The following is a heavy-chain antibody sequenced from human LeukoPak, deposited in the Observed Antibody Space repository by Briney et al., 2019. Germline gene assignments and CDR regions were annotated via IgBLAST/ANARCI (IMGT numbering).Heavy chain of an antibody. Sequence: PGGSLRLSCATSGFSVSSNYMSWVRQAPGKGLEWVSVIYSVYTGDWTHYADSVRGRFTISRDNAKNTLYLQMNRLTVEDTAVYYRGRGMRDYYGLDYWGQGILVTVS. CDR3: GRGMRDYYGLDY. CDR2: IYSVYTGDWT. D-gene: IGHD3-10*01. CDR1: GFSVSSNY. J-gene: IGHJ4*02. V-gene: IGHV3-53*01.